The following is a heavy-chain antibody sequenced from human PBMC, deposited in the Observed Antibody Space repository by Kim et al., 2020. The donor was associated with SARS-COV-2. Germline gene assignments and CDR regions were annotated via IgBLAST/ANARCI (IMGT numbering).Heavy chain of an antibody. CDR3: ARVPRVAGTYYYYGMDV. CDR1: GGTFSSYA. CDR2: IIPIFGTA. J-gene: IGHJ6*02. Sequence: SVKVSCKASGGTFSSYAISWVRQAPGQGLEWMGGIIPIFGTANYAQKFQGRVTITADESTSTAYMELSSLRSEDTAVYYCARVPRVAGTYYYYGMDVWGQGTTVTVSS. V-gene: IGHV1-69*13. D-gene: IGHD6-19*01.